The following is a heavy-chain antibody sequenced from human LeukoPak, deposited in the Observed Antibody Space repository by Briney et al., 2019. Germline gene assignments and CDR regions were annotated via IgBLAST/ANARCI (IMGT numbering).Heavy chain of an antibody. CDR1: GGTFSSYA. CDR3: ARDPPVWRSYRSYFDC. J-gene: IGHJ4*02. V-gene: IGHV1-69*04. CDR2: IIPILGIA. Sequence: SVKVSCKASGGTFSSYAISWVRQAPGQGLEWMGRIIPILGIANYAQKFQGRVTITADKSTSTAYMELSSLRSEDTAVYYCARDPPVWRSYRSYFDCWGQGTLVTVS. D-gene: IGHD3-16*02.